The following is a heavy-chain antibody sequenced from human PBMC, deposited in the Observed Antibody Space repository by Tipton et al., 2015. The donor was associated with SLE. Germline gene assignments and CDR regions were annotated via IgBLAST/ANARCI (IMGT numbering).Heavy chain of an antibody. V-gene: IGHV1-18*01. J-gene: IGHJ6*03. CDR1: GYTFTSYC. Sequence: QLVQSGAEVKKPGASVKVSCKASGYTFTSYCITWVRQAPGQGLEWMGWISGYNGNTNYAQKLQGRVTMTTDTSTSTAYMELRSLRSDDTAVYYCARLGDWYFYYYMDVWGKGTTVTVSS. D-gene: IGHD3-16*01. CDR3: ARLGDWYFYYYMDV. CDR2: ISGYNGNT.